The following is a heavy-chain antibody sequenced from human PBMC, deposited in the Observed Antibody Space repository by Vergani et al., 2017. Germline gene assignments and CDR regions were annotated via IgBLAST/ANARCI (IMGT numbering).Heavy chain of an antibody. CDR3: ARDRVDIVATSTYDFDY. J-gene: IGHJ4*02. V-gene: IGHV3-33*01. D-gene: IGHD5-12*01. Sequence: QVQLVESGGGVVQPGRSLRLSCAASGFTFSSYGMHWVRQAPGKGLEWVAVIWYDGSNKYYADSVKGRFTIARDNSKNTLYLQMNSLRADDTAVYYCARDRVDIVATSTYDFDYWGQGTLVTVSS. CDR1: GFTFSSYG. CDR2: IWYDGSNK.